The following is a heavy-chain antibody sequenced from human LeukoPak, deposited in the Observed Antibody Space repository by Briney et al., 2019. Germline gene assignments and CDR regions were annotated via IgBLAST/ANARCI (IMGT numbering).Heavy chain of an antibody. D-gene: IGHD3-9*01. Sequence: GSLRLSCAASGFTFRSYAMTWVRQAPGKGLEWVSAIIGSGGSTYYADSVEGRFTISRDNSKNTLYLQMNSLRAEDTAVYYCAKARRYFDWLFFDYWGQGTLVSVSS. CDR2: IIGSGGST. CDR1: GFTFRSYA. CDR3: AKARRYFDWLFFDY. V-gene: IGHV3-23*01. J-gene: IGHJ4*02.